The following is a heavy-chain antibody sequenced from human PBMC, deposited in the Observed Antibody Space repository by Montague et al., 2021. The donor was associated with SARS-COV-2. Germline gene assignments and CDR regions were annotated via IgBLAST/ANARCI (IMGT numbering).Heavy chain of an antibody. CDR1: GEPISGFF. CDR2: IYASGGT. CDR3: ARGVVAAPPMVDY. Sequence: SETRSLTCSVSGEPISGFFWNWIRQPAGKGLEWIGRIYASGGTDYNPSLEGRVTMSVDTSKNQFSLKVNSVTAADTAMYYCARGVVAAPPMVDYWGRRTLVTVSS. V-gene: IGHV4-4*07. D-gene: IGHD2-15*01. J-gene: IGHJ4*02.